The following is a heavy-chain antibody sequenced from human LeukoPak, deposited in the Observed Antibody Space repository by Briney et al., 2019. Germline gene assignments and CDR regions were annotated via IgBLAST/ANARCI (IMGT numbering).Heavy chain of an antibody. V-gene: IGHV3-53*01. CDR3: ARDSRGSGSYYNDY. J-gene: IGHJ4*02. CDR2: IYSGGST. CDR1: VVTVSSNY. D-gene: IGHD3-10*01. Sequence: GGSLRLSCAASVVTVSSNYMSWLRQAPGKGLEWVSVIYSGGSTYYADSVKGRFTISRDNSKNTLYLQMSSLRAEDTAVYYCARDSRGSGSYYNDYWGQGTLVTVSS.